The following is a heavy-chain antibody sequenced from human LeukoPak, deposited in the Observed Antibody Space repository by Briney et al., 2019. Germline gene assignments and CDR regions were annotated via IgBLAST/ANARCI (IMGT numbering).Heavy chain of an antibody. CDR3: AKDRITMVRGVPNDAFDI. Sequence: GGSLRLSCAASGFTFSSYSMNWVRQAPGKGLEWVSSISSSSSYIYYADSVKGRFTISRDNSKNTLYLQMNSLRAEDTAVYYCAKDRITMVRGVPNDAFDICGQGTMVTVSS. D-gene: IGHD3-10*01. J-gene: IGHJ3*02. CDR2: ISSSSSYI. V-gene: IGHV3-21*04. CDR1: GFTFSSYS.